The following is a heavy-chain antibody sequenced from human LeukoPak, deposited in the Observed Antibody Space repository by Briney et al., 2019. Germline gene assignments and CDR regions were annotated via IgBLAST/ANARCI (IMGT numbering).Heavy chain of an antibody. CDR1: GGSINTPNYY. D-gene: IGHD3-22*01. V-gene: IGHV4-39*07. J-gene: IGHJ6*03. Sequence: SETLSLTCTVSGGSINTPNYYWGWIRQTPGKGLEWIGNIFYSGSTYYNPSLKSRVTISVDTSKNQFSLKLSSVTAADTAVYYCARCLSGWLLESYYYYMDVWGKGTRVTVSS. CDR2: IFYSGST. CDR3: ARCLSGWLLESYYYYMDV.